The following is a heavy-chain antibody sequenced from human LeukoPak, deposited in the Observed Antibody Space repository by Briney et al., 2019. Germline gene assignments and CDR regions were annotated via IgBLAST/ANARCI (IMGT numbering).Heavy chain of an antibody. CDR1: GGSFSGYY. V-gene: IGHV4-34*01. CDR2: INHSGST. D-gene: IGHD6-13*01. J-gene: IGHJ4*02. Sequence: SETLSLTCAVYGGSFSGYYWSWIRQPPGKGLERIGEINHSGSTNYNPSLKSRVTISVDTSKNQFSLKLSSVTAADTAVYYCARRVAAAGMNYWGQGTLVTVSS. CDR3: ARRVAAAGMNY.